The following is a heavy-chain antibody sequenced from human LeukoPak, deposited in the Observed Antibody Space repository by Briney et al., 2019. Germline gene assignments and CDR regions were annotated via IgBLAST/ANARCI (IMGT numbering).Heavy chain of an antibody. CDR3: ARDVDGAFDI. D-gene: IGHD2-21*01. V-gene: IGHV1-2*02. CDR1: GYTFIDYY. J-gene: IGHJ3*02. CDR2: INPNSGGT. Sequence: ASVKVSCKASGYTFIDYYVHWVRQAPGQGLEWMGWINPNSGGTQYAQKFQGRVTMTTDTSINTADMELSRLRSDDTAVFYCARDVDGAFDIWGQGTMVTVSS.